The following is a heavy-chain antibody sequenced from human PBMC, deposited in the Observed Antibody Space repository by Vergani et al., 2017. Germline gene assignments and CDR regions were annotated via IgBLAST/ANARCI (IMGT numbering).Heavy chain of an antibody. D-gene: IGHD1-26*01. J-gene: IGHJ6*03. Sequence: EVQLLQSGGGVIQPGGSVRLSCAASGFTVSACPMTWVRQAPGKGLEWVSRINSDGDSTSYADSVKGRFTISRDNAKNTLYLQMDSLRAEDTAVYYCARDGWELLDYFYYMDVWDKGTTVTVSS. CDR3: ARDGWELLDYFYYMDV. V-gene: IGHV3-74*01. CDR1: GFTVSACP. CDR2: INSDGDST.